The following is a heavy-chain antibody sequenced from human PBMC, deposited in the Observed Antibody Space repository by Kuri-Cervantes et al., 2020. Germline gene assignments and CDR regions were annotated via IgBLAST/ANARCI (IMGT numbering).Heavy chain of an antibody. V-gene: IGHV1-18*01. CDR2: ISAYNGNT. CDR3: ARGGTGYELYYFDY. CDR1: GGTFSSYA. D-gene: IGHD3/OR15-3a*01. J-gene: IGHJ4*02. Sequence: ASVKVSCKASGGTFSSYAISGVRQAPGQGLEWMGWISAYNGNTNYAQKLQGRVTMTTDTSTSTAYMELRSLRSDDTAVYYCARGGTGYELYYFDYWGQGTLVTVSS.